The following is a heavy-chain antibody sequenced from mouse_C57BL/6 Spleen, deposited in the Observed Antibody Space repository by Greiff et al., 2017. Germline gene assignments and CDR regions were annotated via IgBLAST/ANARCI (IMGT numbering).Heavy chain of an antibody. CDR1: GYTFTSYG. Sequence: VKVVESGAELARPGASVKLSCKASGYTFTSYGISWVKQRTGQGLEWIGEIYPRSGNTYYNEKFKGKASLTADKSSSTAYMELRSLTSEDSAVYFCARYYYGSSYAFDYWGQGTTLTVSS. V-gene: IGHV1-81*01. CDR3: ARYYYGSSYAFDY. D-gene: IGHD1-1*01. J-gene: IGHJ2*01. CDR2: IYPRSGNT.